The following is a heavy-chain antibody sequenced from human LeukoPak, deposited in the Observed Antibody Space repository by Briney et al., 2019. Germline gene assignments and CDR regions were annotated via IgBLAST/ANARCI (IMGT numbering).Heavy chain of an antibody. CDR1: GFTFNSFA. V-gene: IGHV3-23*01. CDR3: AKSQGSSGWYNYYYGMDV. CDR2: ISGSDGSS. D-gene: IGHD6-19*01. Sequence: GGSLRLSCAASGFTFNSFAMNWVRQAPGKGLEWVSSISGSDGSSHYADFVKGRFTISRDNSKNTLHLQMNSLRAEDTAVYYCAKSQGSSGWYNYYYGMDVWGQGTTVTVSS. J-gene: IGHJ6*02.